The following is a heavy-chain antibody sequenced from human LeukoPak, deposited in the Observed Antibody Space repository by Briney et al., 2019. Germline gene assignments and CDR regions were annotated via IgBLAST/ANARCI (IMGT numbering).Heavy chain of an antibody. J-gene: IGHJ5*02. D-gene: IGHD6-19*01. CDR2: IRYDGSNK. CDR1: GFIFSNYG. V-gene: IGHV3-30*02. Sequence: PGGSLRLSCAASGFIFSNYGMHWVRQAPGKGLEWVAFIRYDGSNKFYADSVKGRFTISRDNSKNTLFLQMNSLRAEDTAVYYCATMQWLEGVDWFDPWGQGTLVTVSS. CDR3: ATMQWLEGVDWFDP.